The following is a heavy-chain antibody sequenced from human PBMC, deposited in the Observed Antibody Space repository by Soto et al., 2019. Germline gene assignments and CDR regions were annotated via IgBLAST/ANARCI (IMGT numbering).Heavy chain of an antibody. CDR2: ISVTPGIT. Sequence: EMQLLKSGGGLVQPGGSLRLSCAASGFTMSTYSVTWVRQAPGKGLEWVSGISVTPGITFYADSVKGRFTISRDSSNNAVYLQMNSLRAQDTAMYFCSKWSGYGDLWGQGTLVTVSS. D-gene: IGHD5-12*01. V-gene: IGHV3-23*01. CDR3: SKWSGYGDL. J-gene: IGHJ4*02. CDR1: GFTMSTYS.